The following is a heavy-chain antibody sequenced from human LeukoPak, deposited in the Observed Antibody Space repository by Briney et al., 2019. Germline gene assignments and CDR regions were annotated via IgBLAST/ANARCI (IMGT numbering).Heavy chain of an antibody. V-gene: IGHV4-34*01. Sequence: PSETLSLTCAVYGGSFSGYYWSWIRQPPGKGLEWIGEINHSGSTNYNPSLKSRVTISVDTSKKQFSLKLSSVTAADTAVYYCASSSGFGELDGNWGQGTLVTVSS. CDR3: ASSSGFGELDGN. CDR1: GGSFSGYY. J-gene: IGHJ4*02. CDR2: INHSGST. D-gene: IGHD3-10*01.